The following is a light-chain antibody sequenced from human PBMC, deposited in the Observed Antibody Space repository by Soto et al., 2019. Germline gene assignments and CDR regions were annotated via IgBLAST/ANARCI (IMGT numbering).Light chain of an antibody. V-gene: IGLV1-44*01. CDR2: SNN. CDR1: SSNIGSNT. J-gene: IGLJ1*01. CDR3: AAWDDSLNGKV. Sequence: VLTQPPSASGTPGQRVTISCSGSSSNIGSNTVNWYQQLPGTAPKLLIYSNNQRPSGVPDRFSGSKSGTSASLAISGLQSEDEADYYCAAWDDSLNGKVFGTGTKVTV.